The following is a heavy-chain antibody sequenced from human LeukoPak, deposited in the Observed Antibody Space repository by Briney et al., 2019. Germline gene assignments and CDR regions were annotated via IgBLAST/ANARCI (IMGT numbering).Heavy chain of an antibody. Sequence: KASETLSLTCTVSGGSISSGGYYWSWIRQHPGKGLEWIGYIYYSGSTYYNPSLESRVTISVDTSKNQFSLKVSSVTAADTAVYYCARDRFEGNWFDPWGQGTLVTVSS. CDR2: IYYSGST. CDR1: GGSISSGGYY. V-gene: IGHV4-31*03. J-gene: IGHJ5*02. CDR3: ARDRFEGNWFDP.